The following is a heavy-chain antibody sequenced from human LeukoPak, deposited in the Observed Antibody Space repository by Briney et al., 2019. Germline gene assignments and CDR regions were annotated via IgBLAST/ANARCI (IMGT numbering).Heavy chain of an antibody. J-gene: IGHJ5*02. CDR3: ARGPLAFRRVAGIFS. V-gene: IGHV4-34*01. CDR2: IIHSGGT. CDR1: GGSFNGYS. Sequence: SETLSLTCAVSGGSFNGYSYTWIRQPPGKGLEWIGEIIHSGGTSYNPSLRSRLTISVDTSRKQFSLKLTSVTAADTALYFCARGPLAFRRVAGIFSWGRGTQVTVSS. D-gene: IGHD6-19*01.